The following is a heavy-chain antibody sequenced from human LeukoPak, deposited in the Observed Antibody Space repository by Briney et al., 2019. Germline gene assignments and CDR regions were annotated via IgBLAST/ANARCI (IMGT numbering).Heavy chain of an antibody. CDR2: IRSIPYGGTT. V-gene: IGHV3-49*03. CDR1: GFTFGAYA. J-gene: IGHJ4*02. CDR3: TSISSGWHYDY. Sequence: GGSLRLSCTASGFTFGAYAMSWSRQAPGKGLEWVGFIRSIPYGGTTEYAASVKGRFTISRDDSKSIACLQMNSLKTEDTAVYYCTSISSGWHYDYWGQGTLVTVSS. D-gene: IGHD6-19*01.